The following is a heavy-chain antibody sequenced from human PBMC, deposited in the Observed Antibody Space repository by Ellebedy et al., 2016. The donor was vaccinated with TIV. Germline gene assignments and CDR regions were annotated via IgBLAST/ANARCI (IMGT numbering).Heavy chain of an antibody. CDR2: ITNTGSTT. Sequence: PGGSLRLSCAGSGFTFSDYFMTWVRQAPGKGLEWVSYITNTGSTTYYADSVKGRFTVARDNSKNSLFLQMNNLRGEDAAVYYCGRARAPGYFAYYYDGMDVWGQGTTVTVSS. CDR1: GFTFSDYF. V-gene: IGHV3-11*01. D-gene: IGHD3-9*01. J-gene: IGHJ6*02. CDR3: GRARAPGYFAYYYDGMDV.